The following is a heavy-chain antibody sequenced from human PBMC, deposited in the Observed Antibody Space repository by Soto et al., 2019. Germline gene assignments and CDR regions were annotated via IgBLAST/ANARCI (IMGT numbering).Heavy chain of an antibody. Sequence: GGSLRLSCAASGFTFSSYGMHWVRQAPGKGLEWVAVIWYDGSNKYYADSVKGRFTISRDNSKNTLYLQMNSLRAEDTAVYYCARDRGLSSDGDYLYYYYYMDVWGKGTTVTVSS. CDR2: IWYDGSNK. J-gene: IGHJ6*03. D-gene: IGHD4-17*01. CDR3: ARDRGLSSDGDYLYYYYYMDV. V-gene: IGHV3-33*01. CDR1: GFTFSSYG.